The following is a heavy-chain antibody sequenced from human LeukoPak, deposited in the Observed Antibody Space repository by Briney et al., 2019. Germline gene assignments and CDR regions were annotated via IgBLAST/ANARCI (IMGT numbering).Heavy chain of an antibody. CDR3: ARLPAYCSSTSCYYDY. V-gene: IGHV3-48*04. Sequence: PGRSLRLSCAASGFTFSNYAMHRVRQAPGKGLEWVSYISSASGSIYYADSVKGRFTISRDNAKNSLFLQMNSLRAEDTAVYYCARLPAYCSSTSCYYDYWGQGTLVTVSS. CDR2: ISSASGSI. D-gene: IGHD2-2*01. CDR1: GFTFSNYA. J-gene: IGHJ4*02.